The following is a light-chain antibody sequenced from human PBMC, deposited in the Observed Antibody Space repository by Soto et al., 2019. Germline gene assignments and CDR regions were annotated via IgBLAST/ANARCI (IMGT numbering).Light chain of an antibody. J-gene: IGKJ2*01. Sequence: DIQMTQPPYSLSASVGDSVTITCRASQNIRTYLNWYQQKPGRAPKLLIHSASALPSGVPSRFSGSGSGTEFTLTMSGMQPEDFANYYCQQGHSTPYTFGQGTKVDIK. CDR2: SAS. V-gene: IGKV1-39*01. CDR3: QQGHSTPYT. CDR1: QNIRTY.